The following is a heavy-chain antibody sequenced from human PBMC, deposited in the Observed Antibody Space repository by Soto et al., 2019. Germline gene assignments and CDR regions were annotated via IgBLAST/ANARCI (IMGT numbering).Heavy chain of an antibody. CDR1: GFTFSSYS. CDR2: IFVSSTTI. Sequence: EVQLVESGGGLVQPGGSLRLSCVASGFTFSSYSMVWVRQAPGKGLEWIAYIFVSSTTIHYADSVKGRFPVSRDNTQNSLFLLMNSLRAEDTAIYYCARDKDWAFDYWGQGTQVIVSS. J-gene: IGHJ4*02. CDR3: ARDKDWAFDY. V-gene: IGHV3-48*04. D-gene: IGHD3-9*01.